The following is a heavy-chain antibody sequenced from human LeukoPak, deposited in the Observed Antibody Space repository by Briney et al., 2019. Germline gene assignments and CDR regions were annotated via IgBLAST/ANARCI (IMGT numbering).Heavy chain of an antibody. V-gene: IGHV3-7*01. CDR1: GFTFSDYY. J-gene: IGHJ4*02. CDR3: ATLPGGNYFDY. CDR2: IKQDGSEK. D-gene: IGHD3-16*01. Sequence: PGGSLRLSCAASGFTFSDYYMSWVRQAPGKGLEWVANIKQDGSEKYYVDSVKGRFTISRDNAKNSLYLQMNSLRAEDTAVYYCATLPGGNYFDYWGQGTLVTVSS.